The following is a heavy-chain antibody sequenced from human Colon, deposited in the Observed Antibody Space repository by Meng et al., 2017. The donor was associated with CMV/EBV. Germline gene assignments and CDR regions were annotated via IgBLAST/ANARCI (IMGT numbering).Heavy chain of an antibody. V-gene: IGHV3-48*04. CDR2: ISSGSGTR. CDR1: GFRFISSS. CDR3: ARDYDTYGLLPFDY. Sequence: GGSLRLSCAASGFRFISSSMNWARQAPGKGLEWVSYISSGSGTRYYADAVKGRLTMSRDNAKNSLYLEMNSLRAEDTSVYYCARDYDTYGLLPFDYWGQGTLVTVSS. J-gene: IGHJ4*02. D-gene: IGHD5-18*01.